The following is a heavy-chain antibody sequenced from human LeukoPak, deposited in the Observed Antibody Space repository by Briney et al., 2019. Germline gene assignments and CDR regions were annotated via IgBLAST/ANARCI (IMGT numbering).Heavy chain of an antibody. Sequence: GASVKVSFKASGYAFISYGITWVRQAPGQGLEWLGWISAYNGNIDYAQKLQGRVTLTTDTSTSTAYMEVRSLRSDDTAVYYCASMSGYYPSYYFDYWGQGTLVTVSS. V-gene: IGHV1-18*01. J-gene: IGHJ4*02. CDR1: GYAFISYG. D-gene: IGHD3-3*01. CDR3: ASMSGYYPSYYFDY. CDR2: ISAYNGNI.